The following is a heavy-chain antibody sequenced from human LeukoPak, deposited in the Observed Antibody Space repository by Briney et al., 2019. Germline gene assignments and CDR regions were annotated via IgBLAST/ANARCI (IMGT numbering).Heavy chain of an antibody. CDR2: ISYSGST. V-gene: IGHV4-59*01. Sequence: AETLTLTCTVSGGSISTYYWCWIRRSPGKGLEWIGDISYSGSTNYNPPLKSRVTISVDRPKNQFSLKLSSVTAADTAVYYCVRGGRVVKSLFGMDVWGQGTTVTVSS. D-gene: IGHD3-3*01. CDR1: GGSISTYY. CDR3: VRGGRVVKSLFGMDV. J-gene: IGHJ6*02.